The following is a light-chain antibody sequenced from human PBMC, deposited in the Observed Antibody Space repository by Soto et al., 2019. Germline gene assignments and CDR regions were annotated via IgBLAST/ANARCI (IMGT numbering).Light chain of an antibody. V-gene: IGKV3-20*01. Sequence: DIVLTQSPGTLSLSPGDRATLSCGASQSISDTYLAWYQQKPGQAPRLLIYAASTRATGIPDRFSGSGSEADLTLTISRLEPEDFAVYYCQLYGSSPLFTFGPGTRVDIK. CDR2: AAS. CDR3: QLYGSSPLFT. CDR1: QSISDTY. J-gene: IGKJ3*01.